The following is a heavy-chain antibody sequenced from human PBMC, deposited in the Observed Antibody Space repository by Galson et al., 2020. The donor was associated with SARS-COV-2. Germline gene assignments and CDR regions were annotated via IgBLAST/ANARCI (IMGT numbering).Heavy chain of an antibody. Sequence: SETLSLTCAVSGGSISSGGYSWSWIRQPPGKGLEWIGYIYHSGRTYYSPSLKSRVTASVDTSKNQFSLTLSSATAADTAVYYCARAKYSGYDWGYWGQGTLVIVSS. CDR1: GGSISSGGYS. CDR3: ARAKYSGYDWGY. CDR2: IYHSGRT. D-gene: IGHD5-12*01. V-gene: IGHV4-30-2*01. J-gene: IGHJ4*02.